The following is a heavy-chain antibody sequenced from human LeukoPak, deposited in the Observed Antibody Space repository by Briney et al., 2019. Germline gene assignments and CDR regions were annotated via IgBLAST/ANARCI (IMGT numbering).Heavy chain of an antibody. CDR1: GFTFSDHY. D-gene: IGHD2-2*01. CDR2: ISTSSDST. Sequence: GGSLRLSCAASGFTFSDHYMTWIRQAPGKGLEWVSYISTSSDSTNYADSVKGRFSISRDNAKKSLFLQMSSLRAEDTAVYFCVRVSPLGTYTRGGYYFDYWGQGTLVTVSS. J-gene: IGHJ4*02. V-gene: IGHV3-11*05. CDR3: VRVSPLGTYTRGGYYFDY.